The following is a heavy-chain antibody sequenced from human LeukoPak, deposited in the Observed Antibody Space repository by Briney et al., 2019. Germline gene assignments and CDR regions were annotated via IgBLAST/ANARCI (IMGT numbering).Heavy chain of an antibody. CDR1: GFTYSTHA. Sequence: GGSLRLSCAASGFTYSTHAMTWVRQAPGKGLEWVSGITGSGDSTYCADSVKGRFTISRDNSENTLFLQMNSLRAEDTAVYHCARGKGRGYNHTHLDYWGQGTLVTVSS. V-gene: IGHV3-23*01. CDR2: ITGSGDST. CDR3: ARGKGRGYNHTHLDY. J-gene: IGHJ4*02. D-gene: IGHD5-18*01.